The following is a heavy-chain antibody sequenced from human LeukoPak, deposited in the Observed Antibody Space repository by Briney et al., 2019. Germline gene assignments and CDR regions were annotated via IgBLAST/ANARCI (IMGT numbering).Heavy chain of an antibody. CDR3: ARHFTTFYYYYMDV. D-gene: IGHD1-14*01. CDR2: IYYSGST. J-gene: IGHJ6*03. Sequence: SETLSLTCTVSGGSISSYYWSWIRQPPGKGLEWIGYIYYSGSTNYNPSLKSRVTISVDTSKNQFSLNLTSVTAADTAVYYCARHFTTFYYYYMDVWGKGTTVTVSS. CDR1: GGSISSYY. V-gene: IGHV4-59*08.